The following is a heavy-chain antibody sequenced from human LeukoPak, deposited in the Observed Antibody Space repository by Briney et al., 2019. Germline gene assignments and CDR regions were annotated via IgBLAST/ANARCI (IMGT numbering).Heavy chain of an antibody. Sequence: GGSLRLSCAASGFTFSTYAMTWVRQATGKGLEWVSGICASGGSTYYADSVKGRFTISRDNSKNTLYLQMSSLRAEDTAVYYCAKGVTIYTNSGLGYWGQGTLVTVSS. CDR1: GFTFSTYA. CDR2: ICASGGST. V-gene: IGHV3-23*01. J-gene: IGHJ4*02. CDR3: AKGVTIYTNSGLGY. D-gene: IGHD7-27*01.